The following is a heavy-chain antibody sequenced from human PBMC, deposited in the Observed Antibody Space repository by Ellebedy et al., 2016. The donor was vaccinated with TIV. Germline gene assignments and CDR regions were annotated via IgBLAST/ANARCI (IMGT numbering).Heavy chain of an antibody. CDR3: AREVAVYSSGWYSGDY. V-gene: IGHV1-18*01. CDR1: GYTFTSYG. CDR2: ISAYNGNT. D-gene: IGHD6-19*01. J-gene: IGHJ4*02. Sequence: ASVKVSCXASGYTFTSYGISWVRQAPGQGLEWMGWISAYNGNTNYAQKLQGRVTMTTDTSTSTAYMELRSLRSDDTAVYYCAREVAVYSSGWYSGDYWGQGTLVTVSS.